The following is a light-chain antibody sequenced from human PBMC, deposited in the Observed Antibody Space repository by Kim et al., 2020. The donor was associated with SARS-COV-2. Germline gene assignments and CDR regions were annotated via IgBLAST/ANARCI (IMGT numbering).Light chain of an antibody. J-gene: IGKJ1*01. Sequence: SPGEEAAPPCRASQVMSSNFLAWYKQKPGQAPRLLIYAASTRATGIPDRFSGSGSGTDFTLTISRLDPEDFAVYYCQQSGNARWTFGQGTKVDIK. CDR2: AAS. CDR3: QQSGNARWT. V-gene: IGKV3-20*01. CDR1: QVMSSNF.